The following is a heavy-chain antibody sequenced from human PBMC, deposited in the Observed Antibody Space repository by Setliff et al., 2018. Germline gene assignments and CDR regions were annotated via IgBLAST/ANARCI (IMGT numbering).Heavy chain of an antibody. Sequence: ASVKVSCKASGYTFTGYYMHWVRQAPGQGLEWMGWMNPNTGGTTYAQAFQARITMTRDTSISTAYMELSRLTSDDSAVYYCAIDYGPTGTPYHWGQGTPVTVSS. J-gene: IGHJ4*02. D-gene: IGHD1-1*01. CDR3: AIDYGPTGTPYH. CDR1: GYTFTGYY. V-gene: IGHV1-2*02. CDR2: MNPNTGGT.